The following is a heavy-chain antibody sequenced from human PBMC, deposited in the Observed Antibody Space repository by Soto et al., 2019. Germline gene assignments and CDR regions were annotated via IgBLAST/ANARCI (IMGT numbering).Heavy chain of an antibody. V-gene: IGHV4-4*07. Sequence: ETLSLTCTVSGGSISSYYCSWIRQPAGKGLGWIGRIYTSGSTNYNPSLKSRVTMSVDTSKNQFSLKLSSVTAADTAVYYCAKTRGYCSGGSCYPDYYGMDVWGQGTTVTVSS. CDR1: GGSISSYY. CDR3: AKTRGYCSGGSCYPDYYGMDV. D-gene: IGHD2-15*01. J-gene: IGHJ6*02. CDR2: IYTSGST.